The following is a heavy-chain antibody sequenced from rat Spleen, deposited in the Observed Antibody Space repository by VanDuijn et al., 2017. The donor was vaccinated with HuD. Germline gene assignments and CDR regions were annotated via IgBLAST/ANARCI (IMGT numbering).Heavy chain of an antibody. Sequence: EVQLVETGGGLVQPGRSLKLSCVASGFTFSSYWMYWIRQAPGKGLEWVASISPSGGITNYRDSVKGRFTISRDNAKSTLYLKMDSLRSEDTAAYYCARHYGGYSEYVMDAWGQGASVTVSS. D-gene: IGHD1-11*01. V-gene: IGHV5-19*01. CDR3: ARHYGGYSEYVMDA. CDR2: ISPSGGIT. CDR1: GFTFSSYW. J-gene: IGHJ4*01.